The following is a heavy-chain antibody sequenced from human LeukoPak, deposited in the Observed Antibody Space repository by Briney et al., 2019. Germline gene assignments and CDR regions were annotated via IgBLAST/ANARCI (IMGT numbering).Heavy chain of an antibody. CDR1: GYSFTSYW. V-gene: IGHV5-10-1*01. CDR2: IDPSDSYT. D-gene: IGHD1-26*01. J-gene: IGHJ4*02. CDR3: ARHYSGTYSDY. Sequence: GESLKISCKGSGYSFTSYWISWVRQMPGKGLEWMGRIDPSDSYTNYSPSFQGHITISADKSISTAYLQWSSLKASDTAMFYCARHYSGTYSDYWGQGTLVTVSS.